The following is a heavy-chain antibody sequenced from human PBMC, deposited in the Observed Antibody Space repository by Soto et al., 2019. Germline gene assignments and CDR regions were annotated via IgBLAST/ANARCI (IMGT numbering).Heavy chain of an antibody. CDR3: ANRGNPLMDV. V-gene: IGHV1-18*01. Sequence: ASVKVSCKTSNYNFDSDGITWVRQAPGQGLEWTGWIYVSNGYTNYAQKFEDRVTLTTDTSTRTVYMELRSLRSDDTAVYYCANRGNPLMDVWGQGTTVTVSS. CDR1: NYNFDSDG. J-gene: IGHJ6*02. CDR2: IYVSNGYT.